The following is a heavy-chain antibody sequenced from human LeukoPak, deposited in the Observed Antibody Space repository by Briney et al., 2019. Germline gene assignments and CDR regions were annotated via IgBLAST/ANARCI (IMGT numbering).Heavy chain of an antibody. CDR2: IYNSGTT. D-gene: IGHD1-20*01. V-gene: IGHV4-59*08. J-gene: IGHJ4*02. Sequence: SETLSLTCTVSGVSISNYHWSWIRQPPGKGLEWVAYIYNSGTTNYNPSLRSRVTISVDTSNNQFSLKLSSVTAADTAVYYCARHDAKWNDAYFDFWGRGTLVTISS. CDR3: ARHDAKWNDAYFDF. CDR1: GVSISNYH.